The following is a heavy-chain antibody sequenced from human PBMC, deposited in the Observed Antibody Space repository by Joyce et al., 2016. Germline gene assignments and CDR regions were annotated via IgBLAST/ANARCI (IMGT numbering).Heavy chain of an antibody. CDR1: GFTFNRDA. Sequence: QVQLVESGGGVAQPGRSLRLSCAASGFTFNRDAMQWVRQTPGTGLEWVAVISPDGSKKFYSDSVKDRFIISRDNSNKMVFVQMNSLRVEDTGVYYCARSPSNSWHTFDSWGQGTLVSVSS. J-gene: IGHJ4*02. V-gene: IGHV3-30-3*01. CDR3: ARSPSNSWHTFDS. CDR2: ISPDGSKK. D-gene: IGHD2-2*01.